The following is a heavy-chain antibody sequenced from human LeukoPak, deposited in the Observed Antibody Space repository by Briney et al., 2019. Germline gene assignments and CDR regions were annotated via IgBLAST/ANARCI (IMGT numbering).Heavy chain of an antibody. J-gene: IGHJ4*02. D-gene: IGHD3-9*01. V-gene: IGHV4-39*01. CDR2: IYYSGST. Sequence: SETQSLTCTVSGGSISSSSYYWGWIRQPRGKGLEWIGSIYYSGSTYYNPSLKSRVTISVDTSKNQFSLKLSSVTAADTAVYYCARSRPSYYDILTGYYDLDYWGQGTLVTVSS. CDR3: ARSRPSYYDILTGYYDLDY. CDR1: GGSISSSSYY.